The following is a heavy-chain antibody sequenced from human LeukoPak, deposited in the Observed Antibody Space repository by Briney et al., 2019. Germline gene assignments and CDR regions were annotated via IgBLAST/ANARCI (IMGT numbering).Heavy chain of an antibody. D-gene: IGHD6-19*01. CDR1: GFAFSSQA. V-gene: IGHV3-23*01. CDR2: ISDSGDTT. CDR3: AKDARRSSGWYFFDH. J-gene: IGHJ4*02. Sequence: GGSLRLSCAASGFAFSSQAMGWVRQAPGKGLEWVSVISDSGDTTHYADSVKGRFTISRDNSKNTLYLQMNSLRAEDTALYYCAKDARRSSGWYFFDHWGQGTLVTVSS.